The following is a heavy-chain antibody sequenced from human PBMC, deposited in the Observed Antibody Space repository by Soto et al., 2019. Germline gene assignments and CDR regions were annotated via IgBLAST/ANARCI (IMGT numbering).Heavy chain of an antibody. D-gene: IGHD3-3*01. CDR2: ISGSGGST. J-gene: IGHJ5*02. CDR1: GFTSSSYA. Sequence: HPGGSLRLSCAASGFTSSSYAMSWVRQAPGKGLEWVSAISGSGGSTYYADSVKGRFTISRDNSKNTLYLQMNSLRAEDTAVYYCAKEVGFFGVVIPRQNWFDPWGQGTLVTVSS. V-gene: IGHV3-23*01. CDR3: AKEVGFFGVVIPRQNWFDP.